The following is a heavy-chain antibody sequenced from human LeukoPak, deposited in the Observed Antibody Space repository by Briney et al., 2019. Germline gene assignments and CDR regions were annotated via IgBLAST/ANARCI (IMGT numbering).Heavy chain of an antibody. Sequence: GGSLRLSCAASGFTFSSYSMNWVRQAPGKGLEWVSYISSSSSTIYYADSVKGRFTISRDNAKNSLYLQMNSLRAEDTAVYYCASFPAVLWFGVDAFDIWGQGTMVTVSS. CDR1: GFTFSSYS. D-gene: IGHD3-10*01. J-gene: IGHJ3*02. CDR2: ISSSSSTI. V-gene: IGHV3-48*01. CDR3: ASFPAVLWFGVDAFDI.